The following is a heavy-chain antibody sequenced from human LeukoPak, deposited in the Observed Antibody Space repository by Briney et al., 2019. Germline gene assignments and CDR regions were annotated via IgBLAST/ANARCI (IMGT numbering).Heavy chain of an antibody. J-gene: IGHJ4*02. CDR2: INSDGSIT. Sequence: PGGSLRLSCAASGFTFTTYWMHWVRQAPGKGLVWVSHINSDGSITSYADSVKGRFTISRDNAKNSLYLQMNSLRAEDTAVYYCARGIQLWAYFDYWGQGTLVTVSS. D-gene: IGHD5-18*01. CDR1: GFTFTTYW. CDR3: ARGIQLWAYFDY. V-gene: IGHV3-74*01.